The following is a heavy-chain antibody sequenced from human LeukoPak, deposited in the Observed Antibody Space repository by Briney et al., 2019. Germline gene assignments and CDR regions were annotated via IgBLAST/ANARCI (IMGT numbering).Heavy chain of an antibody. CDR3: ARTIIAVGWFDP. CDR1: GGTFSSYS. J-gene: IGHJ5*02. CDR2: IIPMFHKT. Sequence: SVKVSCKASGGTFSSYSISWVRQAPGQRLEWMGNIIPMFHKTNYAQILQGRVTITTDESTTTAYMELSSLRPEDTAVYYCARTIIAVGWFDPWGQGTLVTVSS. D-gene: IGHD6-19*01. V-gene: IGHV1-69*05.